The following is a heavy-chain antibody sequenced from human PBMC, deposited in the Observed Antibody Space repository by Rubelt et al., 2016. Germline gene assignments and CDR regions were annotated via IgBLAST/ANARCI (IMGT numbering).Heavy chain of an antibody. CDR2: IDPSASYT. V-gene: IGHV5-10-1*01. J-gene: IGHJ5*02. D-gene: IGHD3-10*01. Sequence: EVQLVQSGAEVKKPGESLRISCKGSGYSFTSYWISWVRQMPGKGLEWMGRIDPSASYTNYSPSFQGHGTSSADKSISTAYLQWSSLKASDTAMYYCARIPGSGSSEINWFDPWGQGTLVTVSS. CDR1: GYSFTSYW. CDR3: ARIPGSGSSEINWFDP.